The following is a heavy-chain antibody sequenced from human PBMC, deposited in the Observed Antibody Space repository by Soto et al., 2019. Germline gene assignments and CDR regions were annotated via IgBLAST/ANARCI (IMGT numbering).Heavy chain of an antibody. CDR3: ARDLGSGSYWGHH. Sequence: QVQLVESGGGVVQPGRSLRLSCAASGFTFSSYAMHWVRQAPGKGLEWVAVISYDGSNKYYADSVKGRFTISRDNSKNTLYLQMNSLRAEDTAVYYCARDLGSGSYWGHHWGQGTLVTVSS. CDR2: ISYDGSNK. V-gene: IGHV3-30-3*01. J-gene: IGHJ1*01. D-gene: IGHD1-26*01. CDR1: GFTFSSYA.